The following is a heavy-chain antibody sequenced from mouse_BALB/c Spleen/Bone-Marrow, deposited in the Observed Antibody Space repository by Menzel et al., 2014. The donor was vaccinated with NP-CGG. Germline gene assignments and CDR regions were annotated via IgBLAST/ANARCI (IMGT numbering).Heavy chain of an antibody. CDR1: GYTFTSYV. CDR2: INPYNDGT. CDR3: ARDYDNLAWFAY. Sequence: EVKLLAFGPELVKPGASVNMSCKASGYTFTSYVMHWVKQKPVQGLEWIGYINPYNDGTKYNEKFKGKATLTSDKSSSTAYMELSSLTSEDSAVYYCARDYDNLAWFAYWGQGTLVTVSA. V-gene: IGHV1-14*01. J-gene: IGHJ3*01. D-gene: IGHD2-1*01.